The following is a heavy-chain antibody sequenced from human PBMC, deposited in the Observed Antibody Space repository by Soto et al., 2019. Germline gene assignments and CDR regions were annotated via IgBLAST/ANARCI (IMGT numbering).Heavy chain of an antibody. J-gene: IGHJ4*02. V-gene: IGHV1-69*08. D-gene: IGHD3-10*01. CDR3: AREESHYGSGSWSY. CDR1: GGTFSSYT. Sequence: QVQLVQSGAEVKKPGSSVKVSCKASGGTFSSYTISWVRQAPGQGLEWMGRIIPILGIANYAQKFQGRVTITADKSTSTGYMELSSLRSEDTAVYYCAREESHYGSGSWSYWGQGTLVTVSS. CDR2: IIPILGIA.